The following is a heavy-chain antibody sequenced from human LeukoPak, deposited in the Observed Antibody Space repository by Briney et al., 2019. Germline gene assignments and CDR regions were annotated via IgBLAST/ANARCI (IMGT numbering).Heavy chain of an antibody. J-gene: IGHJ4*02. CDR1: GFTFSSYA. Sequence: QAGGSLRLSCAASGFTFSSYAMSWVRQAPGKGLEWVSAISGSGGSTYYADSVKGRFTISRDNSKNTLYLQMNSLRAEDTAVYYCAKLGIVVVPAAILAGGPDYWGQGTLVTVSS. CDR3: AKLGIVVVPAAILAGGPDY. CDR2: ISGSGGST. V-gene: IGHV3-23*01. D-gene: IGHD2-2*03.